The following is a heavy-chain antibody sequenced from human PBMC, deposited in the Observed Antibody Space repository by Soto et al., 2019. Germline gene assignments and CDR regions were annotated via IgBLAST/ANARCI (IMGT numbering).Heavy chain of an antibody. CDR1: GFTFSNYD. D-gene: IGHD2-8*02. CDR3: VALGAHIF. CDR2: IASAGDT. J-gene: IGHJ4*02. V-gene: IGHV3-13*04. Sequence: EVQLVESGGGLVQPGGSLRLSCVVSGFTFSNYDMHWVRQATGKGLEWVSAIASAGDTYYADSVKGRFTISRENAGDSLFLQMSSRRVGDRAVYCCVALGAHIFWGQGTLVTVSS.